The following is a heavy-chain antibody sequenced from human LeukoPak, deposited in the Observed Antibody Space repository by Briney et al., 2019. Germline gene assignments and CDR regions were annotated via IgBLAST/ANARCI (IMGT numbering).Heavy chain of an antibody. CDR2: ISSNGGST. CDR3: AREWTMVRGVISH. CDR1: GFTFSSYA. D-gene: IGHD3-10*01. Sequence: GGSLRLSCAASGFTFSSYAMDWVRQAPGKGLEYVSAISSNGGSTYYANSVKGRFTISRDNSKNTLYLQMGSLRAEDMAVYYCAREWTMVRGVISHWGQGTLVTVSS. V-gene: IGHV3-64*01. J-gene: IGHJ4*02.